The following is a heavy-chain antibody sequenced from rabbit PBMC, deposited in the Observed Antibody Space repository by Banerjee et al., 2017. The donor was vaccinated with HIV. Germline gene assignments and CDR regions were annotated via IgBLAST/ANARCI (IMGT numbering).Heavy chain of an antibody. Sequence: QEQLVESGGGLVKPGASPTLTCTASGFSFSSNAMCWVRQAPGKGLELIACIDTSSGSTWYATWVNGRFTISRSTSLNTVDLKMTSLTAADTATYFCARRGVYTYGGAGYPLYYFNLWGQGTLVTVS. D-gene: IGHD6-1*01. CDR1: GFSFSSNA. V-gene: IGHV1S43*01. CDR2: IDTSSGST. CDR3: ARRGVYTYGGAGYPLYYFNL. J-gene: IGHJ4*01.